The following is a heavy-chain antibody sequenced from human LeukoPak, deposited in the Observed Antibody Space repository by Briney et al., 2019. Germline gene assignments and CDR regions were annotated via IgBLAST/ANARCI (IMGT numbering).Heavy chain of an antibody. CDR2: INPNSGGT. D-gene: IGHD2-15*01. V-gene: IGHV1-2*02. CDR1: GYTFTGYY. J-gene: IGHJ5*02. CDR3: ARGPQFCSGGSCYPNWFDP. Sequence: ASVKVSCKASGYTFTGYYMHWVRQAPGQGLEWMGWINPNSGGTNYAQKFQGRVTMTRDTSISTAYMELSRLRSDDTAVYYCARGPQFCSGGSCYPNWFDPWGQGTLVTVSS.